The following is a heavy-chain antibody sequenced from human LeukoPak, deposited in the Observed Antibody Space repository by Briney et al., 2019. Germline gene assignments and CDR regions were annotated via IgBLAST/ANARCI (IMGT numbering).Heavy chain of an antibody. J-gene: IGHJ3*02. D-gene: IGHD2-2*01. CDR3: ARPVVPAAMSAFDI. CDR2: IIPIFGTA. CDR1: GGTFSSYA. Sequence: GASVKVSCKASGGTFSSYAISWVRQAPGQGLEWMGGIIPIFGTANYAQKFQGRVTITADESTSTAYMELSSLRSEDTAVYYCARPVVPAAMSAFDIWGQGTMVTVSS. V-gene: IGHV1-69*13.